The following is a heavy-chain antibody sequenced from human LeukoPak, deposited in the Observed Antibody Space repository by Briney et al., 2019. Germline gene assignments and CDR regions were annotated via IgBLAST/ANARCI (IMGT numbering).Heavy chain of an antibody. CDR2: INHSGST. D-gene: IGHD6-13*01. V-gene: IGHV4-34*01. CDR3: ARADSSSWYGSFYYYYGMDV. Sequence: SETLSLTCAVYGGSFSGYYWSWIRQPPGKGLEWIGEINHSGSTNYNPSLKSRVTISVDTSKNQFSLKLSSVTAADTAVYYCARADSSSWYGSFYYYYGMDVWGQGTTVTVSS. CDR1: GGSFSGYY. J-gene: IGHJ6*02.